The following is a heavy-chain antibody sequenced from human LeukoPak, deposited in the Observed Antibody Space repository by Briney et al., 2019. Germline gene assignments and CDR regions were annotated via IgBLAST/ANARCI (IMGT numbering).Heavy chain of an antibody. D-gene: IGHD6-19*01. Sequence: VASVKVSCTASGYTFTSYYMHWVRQAPGQGLEWMGIINPSGGSTSYAQKFQGRVTMTRDTSTSTVYMELSSLRSEDTAVYYCARDPQIAVAVRADDAFDIWGQGTMVTVSS. CDR1: GYTFTSYY. V-gene: IGHV1-46*01. CDR2: INPSGGST. J-gene: IGHJ3*02. CDR3: ARDPQIAVAVRADDAFDI.